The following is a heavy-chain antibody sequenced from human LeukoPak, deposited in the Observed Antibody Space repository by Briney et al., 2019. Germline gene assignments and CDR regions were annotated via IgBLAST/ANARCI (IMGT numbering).Heavy chain of an antibody. CDR3: ARGIVGATRGLFDY. CDR2: INHSGST. CDR1: GGSFSGYY. Sequence: SETLSLTCAVYGGSFSGYYWSWIRQFPGKGLESIGEINHSGSTNYNPSLKSRVTISVDTSMNQFSLKLSSVTAADTAVYYCARGIVGATRGLFDYWGQGILVTVSS. J-gene: IGHJ4*02. V-gene: IGHV4-34*01. D-gene: IGHD1-26*01.